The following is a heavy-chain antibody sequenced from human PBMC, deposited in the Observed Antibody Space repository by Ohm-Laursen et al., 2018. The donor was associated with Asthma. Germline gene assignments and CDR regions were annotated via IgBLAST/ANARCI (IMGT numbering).Heavy chain of an antibody. V-gene: IGHV3-23*01. J-gene: IGHJ4*02. Sequence: SLGLSCAASGFTLSRYAMSWVRQAPGKGPEWVSILLGSGVTTYYADSVKGRFAISRDSSKNTLFLQMNSLRAEDTAVYYCARKLGGWDYWGQGTLVTVSS. CDR1: GFTLSRYA. CDR3: ARKLGGWDY. D-gene: IGHD7-27*01. CDR2: LLGSGVTT.